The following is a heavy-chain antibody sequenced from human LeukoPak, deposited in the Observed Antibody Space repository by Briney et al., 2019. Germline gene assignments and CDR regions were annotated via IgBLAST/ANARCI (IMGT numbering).Heavy chain of an antibody. D-gene: IGHD3-3*01. CDR1: GFTFSNAW. J-gene: IGHJ4*02. V-gene: IGHV3-15*01. CDR2: IKSKTDGGTT. CDR3: TIAFGRFLGHY. Sequence: GGSLRLSCAASGFTFSNAWMSWVRQAPGKGLEWVGRIKSKTDGGTTDYAAPVKGRFTISRDDSKNTLYLQMNSLKTEDTAVYYCTIAFGRFLGHYWGQGTLVTVSS.